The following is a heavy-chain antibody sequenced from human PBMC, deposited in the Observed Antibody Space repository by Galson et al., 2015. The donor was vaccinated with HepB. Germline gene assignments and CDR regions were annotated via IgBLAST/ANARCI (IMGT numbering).Heavy chain of an antibody. J-gene: IGHJ4*02. V-gene: IGHV6-1*01. Sequence: CAISGDSVSSNSAAWNWIRQSPSRGLEWLGRTYYRSKWYNDYAVSVKSRITINPDTSKNQFSLRLNSVTPEDTAVYYCATSTDSGWENYFDYWGQGTLVTVSS. CDR2: TYYRSKWYN. CDR3: ATSTDSGWENYFDY. D-gene: IGHD6-19*01. CDR1: GDSVSSNSAA.